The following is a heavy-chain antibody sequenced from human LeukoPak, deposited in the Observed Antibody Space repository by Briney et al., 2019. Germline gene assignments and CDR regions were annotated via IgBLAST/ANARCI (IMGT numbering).Heavy chain of an antibody. CDR3: ARDCDYGNTSGMRCY. Sequence: GGSLRLSCAASEFTLSTYAMNWVRQAPGKGLEWVSTISDRWTNYADSVKGRSTISRDDSQNTLFLQVNSLRVKDTAIYYCARDCDYGNTSGMRCYWGQGTLVTVSS. V-gene: IGHV3-23*01. CDR1: EFTLSTYA. CDR2: ISDRWT. D-gene: IGHD4-17*01. J-gene: IGHJ4*02.